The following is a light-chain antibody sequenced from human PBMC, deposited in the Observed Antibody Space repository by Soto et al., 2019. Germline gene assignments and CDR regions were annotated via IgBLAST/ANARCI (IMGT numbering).Light chain of an antibody. CDR1: SSNIGTGYD. Sequence: QSVLTQPPSVSGAPGQRVTISCTGTSSNIGTGYDVHWYQQLPGTAPKLLIYGNSNRPSGVPDRFSGSKSGTSDSLALTGLQAEDEAEYYFQSYDSGLSGSVFGGGTKLTVL. CDR3: QSYDSGLSGSV. CDR2: GNS. V-gene: IGLV1-40*01. J-gene: IGLJ2*01.